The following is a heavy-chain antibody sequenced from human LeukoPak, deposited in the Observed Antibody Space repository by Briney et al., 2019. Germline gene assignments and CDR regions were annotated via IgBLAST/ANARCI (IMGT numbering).Heavy chain of an antibody. V-gene: IGHV3-23*01. D-gene: IGHD3-22*01. CDR2: NSGSGDNT. J-gene: IGHJ4*02. CDR3: AKGSYYDSSGSFYFDY. Sequence: GGSLRLSCAASGFTFSSYAMSWVRQAPGKGLEWVSGNSGSGDNTYYADSVKGRFTISRDNSKNTLYVQVNSLGTEDTAAYYCAKGSYYDSSGSFYFDYWGQETLVTVSS. CDR1: GFTFSSYA.